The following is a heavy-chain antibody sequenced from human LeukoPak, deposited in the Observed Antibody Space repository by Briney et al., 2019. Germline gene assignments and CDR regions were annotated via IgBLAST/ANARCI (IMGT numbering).Heavy chain of an antibody. V-gene: IGHV3-23*01. CDR3: TKSRGYSRDGFDY. Sequence: GGSLRLSCAASGFTFSSYAMSWVRQAPGKGLEWVSAISGSGGSTYYADSVKGRFTISRDNSKNTLYLQMNSLRAEDTALYYCTKSRGYSRDGFDYWGQGTLVTVSS. J-gene: IGHJ4*02. CDR1: GFTFSSYA. D-gene: IGHD5-18*01. CDR2: ISGSGGST.